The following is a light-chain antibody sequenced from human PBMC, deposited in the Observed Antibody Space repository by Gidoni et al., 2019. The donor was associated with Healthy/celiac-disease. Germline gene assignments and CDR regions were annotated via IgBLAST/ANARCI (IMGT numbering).Light chain of an antibody. Sequence: DIVMTQSPLSLPVTPGEPASISCRSSQSLLHSNGYNYLDWYLQKPGQSPQLLIYLGSNRASGVPDRFSGSGSGTDFTLKISRVEAEDVGVYYCMQALQTPWTFGQXPKVEIK. CDR1: QSLLHSNGYNY. CDR2: LGS. V-gene: IGKV2-28*01. CDR3: MQALQTPWT. J-gene: IGKJ1*01.